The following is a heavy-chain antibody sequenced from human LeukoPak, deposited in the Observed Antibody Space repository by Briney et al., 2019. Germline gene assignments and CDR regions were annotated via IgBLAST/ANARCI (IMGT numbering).Heavy chain of an antibody. J-gene: IGHJ4*02. CDR2: IKQDGSEK. D-gene: IGHD3-3*01. V-gene: IGHV3-7*01. CDR3: ARSPLRFLEWLSPFGY. CDR1: GFTFSSYW. Sequence: GGSLRLSCAASGFTFSSYWMSWVRQAPGKGLEWVANIKQDGSEKYYVDSVKGRFTISRDNAKNSLYLQMNSLRAEDTAVYYCARSPLRFLEWLSPFGYWGQGTLVTVSS.